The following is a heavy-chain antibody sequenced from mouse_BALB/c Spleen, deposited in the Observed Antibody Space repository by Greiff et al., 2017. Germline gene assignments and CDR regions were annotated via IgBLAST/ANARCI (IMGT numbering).Heavy chain of an antibody. V-gene: IGHV14-3*02. CDR1: GFNIKDTY. CDR3: ASGGYGWFAY. Sequence: EVQLVESGAELVKPGASVKLSCTASGFNIKDTYMHWVKQRPEQGLEWIGRIDPANGNTKYDPKFQGKATITADTSSNTAYLQLSSLTSEDTAVYYCASGGYGWFAYWGQGTLVTVSA. CDR2: IDPANGNT. D-gene: IGHD1-1*01. J-gene: IGHJ3*01.